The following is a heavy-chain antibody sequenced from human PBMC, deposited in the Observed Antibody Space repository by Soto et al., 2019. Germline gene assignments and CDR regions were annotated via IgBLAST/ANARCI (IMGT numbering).Heavy chain of an antibody. CDR3: AKLPWEVAPS. D-gene: IGHD1-26*01. J-gene: IGHJ5*02. V-gene: IGHV3-74*03. Sequence: GGSLRLSCSDSGFTFGNFWIHWVRQAPGKGLEWVSHIGRDGTDIVYADSVKGRFITSRDNARNTVYLQMNSLEAEDTAVYYCAKLPWEVAPSWGQGTLVTVSS. CDR1: GFTFGNFW. CDR2: IGRDGTDI.